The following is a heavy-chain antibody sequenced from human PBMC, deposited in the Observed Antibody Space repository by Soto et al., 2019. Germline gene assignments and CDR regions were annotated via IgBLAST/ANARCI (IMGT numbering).Heavy chain of an antibody. Sequence: SETLSLTCTVSGGSISSGDYYWGWIRQHPGKGLEWIGYTYYSGNTYYNPSLKSRVAISLDTSKNQFSLKLSSVTAADTAVYYCAGSRSTVSYWFDPWGQGTLVTVSS. V-gene: IGHV4-31*03. CDR1: GGSISSGDYY. D-gene: IGHD4-17*01. CDR2: TYYSGNT. J-gene: IGHJ5*02. CDR3: AGSRSTVSYWFDP.